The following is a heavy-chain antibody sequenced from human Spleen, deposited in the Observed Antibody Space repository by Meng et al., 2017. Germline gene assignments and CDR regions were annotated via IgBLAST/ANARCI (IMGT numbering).Heavy chain of an antibody. J-gene: IGHJ4*02. V-gene: IGHV3-48*03. D-gene: IGHD5-24*01. CDR1: GFSFGSFE. CDR2: ISSSGHRI. CDR3: AKFWLQFYYFDY. Sequence: GGSLRPSCAASGFSFGSFEMNWVRQAPGKGLEWIAHISSSGHRIYYADSVKGRFTIARDNTKNSLYLKMSSLRAEDTAVYYCAKFWLQFYYFDYWGQGTLVTVSS.